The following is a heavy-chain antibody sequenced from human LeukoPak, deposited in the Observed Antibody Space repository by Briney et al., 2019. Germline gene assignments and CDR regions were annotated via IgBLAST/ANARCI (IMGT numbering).Heavy chain of an antibody. J-gene: IGHJ3*02. CDR1: GYSISSGYY. V-gene: IGHV4-38-2*02. CDR3: ARDEAIGAFDI. CDR2: IYHSGST. Sequence: PSETLSLTCTVAGYSISSGYYWGWIRQPPGKGLEWIGSIYHSGSTYYNPSLKSRVTISVDTSKNQFSLKLSSVTAADTAVYYCARDEAIGAFDIWGQGTMVTVSS.